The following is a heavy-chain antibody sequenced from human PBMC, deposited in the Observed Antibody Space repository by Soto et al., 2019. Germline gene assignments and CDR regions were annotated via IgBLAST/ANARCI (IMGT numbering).Heavy chain of an antibody. CDR3: ARGDGNGGNCYSGMDV. CDR1: GGTFSTHA. CDR2: IIPIPGTT. D-gene: IGHD2-15*01. Sequence: SVKVSCKASGGTFSTHAIIWVRQAPGHGLEWMGGIIPIPGTTYYTQKFQGRVTITADEPTSTAFMELSSLKSDDTAVFYCARGDGNGGNCYSGMDVWGQVTMVTSP. J-gene: IGHJ6*02. V-gene: IGHV1-69*13.